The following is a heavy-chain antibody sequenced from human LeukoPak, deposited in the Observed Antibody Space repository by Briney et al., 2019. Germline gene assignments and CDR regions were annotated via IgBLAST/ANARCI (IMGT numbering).Heavy chain of an antibody. CDR3: ARRRGDNKTYYFDY. V-gene: IGHV4-59*08. Sequence: PSETLSLTCTVSGGSISGDHWNWIRQPPGKGLEWIGNIYYSGNTNYNPSLKSRVTISVDTSKNQFSLKLSSVTAADTAVYYCARRRGDNKTYYFDYWGQGTLVTVSS. D-gene: IGHD3-16*01. CDR2: IYYSGNT. CDR1: GGSISGDH. J-gene: IGHJ4*02.